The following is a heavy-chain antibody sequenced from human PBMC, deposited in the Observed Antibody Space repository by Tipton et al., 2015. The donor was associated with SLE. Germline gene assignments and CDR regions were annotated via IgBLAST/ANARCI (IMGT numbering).Heavy chain of an antibody. Sequence: GSLRLSCGASKFTFSTYGMNWVRQAPGRGLEWVSSIGISGDYKYYVDSLKGRFTISRDNAENSLYLQMDSLTAEDTAVYYCARSYCSGGRCSSKAVDVWSQGAMGTVSS. CDR2: IGISGDYK. CDR1: KFTFSTYG. CDR3: ARSYCSGGRCSSKAVDV. V-gene: IGHV3-21*01. J-gene: IGHJ3*01. D-gene: IGHD2-15*01.